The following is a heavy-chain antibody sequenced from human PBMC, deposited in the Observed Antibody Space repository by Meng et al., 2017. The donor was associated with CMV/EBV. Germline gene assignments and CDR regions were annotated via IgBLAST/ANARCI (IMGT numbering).Heavy chain of an antibody. Sequence: GESLKISCAASGFTFSSYAMSWVRQAPGQGLEWVSAISGSGGSTYYADSVKGRFTISRDNSKNTLYLQMNSLRAEDTAVYYCAKDGLRGRYSGSYYYFDYWGQGTLVTVSS. CDR1: GFTFSSYA. J-gene: IGHJ4*02. CDR2: ISGSGGST. CDR3: AKDGLRGRYSGSYYYFDY. D-gene: IGHD1-26*01. V-gene: IGHV3-23*01.